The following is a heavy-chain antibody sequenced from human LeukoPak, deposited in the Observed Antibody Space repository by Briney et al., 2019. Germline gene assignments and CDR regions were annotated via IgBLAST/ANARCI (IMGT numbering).Heavy chain of an antibody. V-gene: IGHV1-18*01. J-gene: IGHJ3*02. CDR3: ARDLATMIVATAFDI. D-gene: IGHD3-22*01. CDR1: GYTFNRYG. Sequence: ASVKVSCKASGYTFNRYGISWVRQAPGQGLEWMGWISAYNGNTNYAQKLQGRVTMTTDTSTSTAYMELRSLRSDDTAVYYCARDLATMIVATAFDIWGQGTMVTVSS. CDR2: ISAYNGNT.